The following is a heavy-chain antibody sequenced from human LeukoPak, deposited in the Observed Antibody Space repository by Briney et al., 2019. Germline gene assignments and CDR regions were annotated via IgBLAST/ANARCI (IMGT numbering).Heavy chain of an antibody. V-gene: IGHV3-20*04. D-gene: IGHD3-3*01. CDR3: ARDSPKYYDFWSGYYPTVNWFDP. CDR2: INWNGGST. CDR1: GFTFDDYG. J-gene: IGHJ5*02. Sequence: GGSLRLSCAASGFTFDDYGMSWVRQAPGKGLEWVSGINWNGGSTGYADSVKGRFTISRDNAKNSLYLQMNSLRAEDTALYYCARDSPKYYDFWSGYYPTVNWFDPWGQGTLVTVPS.